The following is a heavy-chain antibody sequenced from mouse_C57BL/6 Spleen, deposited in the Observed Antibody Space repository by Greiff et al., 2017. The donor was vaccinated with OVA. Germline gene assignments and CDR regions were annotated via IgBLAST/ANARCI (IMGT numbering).Heavy chain of an antibody. CDR1: GYTFTDYY. J-gene: IGHJ2*01. V-gene: IGHV1-26*01. Sequence: VQLQQSGPELVKPGASVKISCKASGYTFTDYYMNWVKQSHGKSLEWIGDINPNNGGTSYNQKFKGKATLTVDKSSSTAYMELRSLTSEDSAVYYCAIYVGYDDSSFDYWGQGTTLTVSS. D-gene: IGHD2-2*01. CDR3: AIYVGYDDSSFDY. CDR2: INPNNGGT.